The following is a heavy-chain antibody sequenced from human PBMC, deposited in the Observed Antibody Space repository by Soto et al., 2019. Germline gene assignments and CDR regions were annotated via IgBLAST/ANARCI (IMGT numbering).Heavy chain of an antibody. D-gene: IGHD3-16*01. Sequence: GESLKISCKGSGYSFAGYWITWVRQKPGKGLEWMGRIDPSDSQTYYSPSFRGHVTISVTKSITTVFLQWSSLRASDTAIYYCARHYICRGGDCYYYGMDVWGQGTTVTVSS. CDR3: ARHYICRGGDCYYYGMDV. V-gene: IGHV5-10-1*01. CDR2: IDPSDSQT. J-gene: IGHJ6*02. CDR1: GYSFAGYW.